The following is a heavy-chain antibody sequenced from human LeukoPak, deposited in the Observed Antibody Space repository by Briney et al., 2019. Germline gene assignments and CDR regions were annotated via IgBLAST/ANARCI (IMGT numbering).Heavy chain of an antibody. CDR3: ARDVMSRWTRPDYFDY. Sequence: GGSLRLSCTASGFTFSSHEMNWVRQAPGKGLEWVSYISGSGSTVYYADSVRGRFTISRDNAKNSLYLEINSLRAEDTAVYYCARDVMSRWTRPDYFDYWGQGTLVTVSS. J-gene: IGHJ4*02. CDR1: GFTFSSHE. D-gene: IGHD6-13*01. CDR2: ISGSGSTV. V-gene: IGHV3-48*03.